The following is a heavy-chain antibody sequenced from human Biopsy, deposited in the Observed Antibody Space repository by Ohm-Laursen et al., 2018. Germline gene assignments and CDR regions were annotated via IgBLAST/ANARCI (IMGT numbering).Heavy chain of an antibody. CDR2: ISDTGTT. CDR1: GGSIGGSGDY. D-gene: IGHD3-3*01. J-gene: IGHJ3*01. V-gene: IGHV4-61*08. Sequence: VTLSFTCTVSGGSIGGSGDYWSWIRQPPGKGLEWIGYISDTGTTNYNPSLRDRVAMSVDTSKNQFSLQLTSVTAADTAMFFCARLFRLDDYWNDDPPDGFDVWGQGTMVTVSS. CDR3: ARLFRLDDYWNDDPPDGFDV.